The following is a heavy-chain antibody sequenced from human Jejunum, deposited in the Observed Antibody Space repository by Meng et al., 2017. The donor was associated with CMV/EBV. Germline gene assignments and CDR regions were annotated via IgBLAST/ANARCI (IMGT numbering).Heavy chain of an antibody. CDR2: SNQDGREK. J-gene: IGHJ4*02. CDR3: ARRGTYDSSAHSHFDY. D-gene: IGHD3-22*01. V-gene: IGHV3-7*01. CDR1: PLSNYW. Sequence: PLSNYWMNWLRPAPGPGLEWVANSNQDGREKYYADSVKGRFTISRDNAKNSLDLQMNSLRAEDTAVYYCARRGTYDSSAHSHFDYWGQGTLVTVSS.